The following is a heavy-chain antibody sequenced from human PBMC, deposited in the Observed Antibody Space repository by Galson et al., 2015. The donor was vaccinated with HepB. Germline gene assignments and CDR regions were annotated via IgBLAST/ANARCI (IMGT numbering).Heavy chain of an antibody. CDR3: AREYSGSYSWYYYYGMDV. D-gene: IGHD1-26*01. CDR1: GYTFTSYY. J-gene: IGHJ6*02. Sequence: SVKVSCKASGYTFTSYYMHWVRQAPGQGLEWMGIINPSGGSTSYAQKFQGRVTMTRDTSTSTVYMELSSLRSEDTAVYYCAREYSGSYSWYYYYGMDVWGQGTTVTVSS. CDR2: INPSGGST. V-gene: IGHV1-46*03.